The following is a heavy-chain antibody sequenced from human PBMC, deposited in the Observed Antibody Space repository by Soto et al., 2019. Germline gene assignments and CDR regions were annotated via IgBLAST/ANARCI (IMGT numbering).Heavy chain of an antibody. V-gene: IGHV3-7*01. CDR3: GRDMAV. Sequence: EVQLVESGGGLVQPGGSLRLSCAASRFTFSHYRMNWVRQAPGKGLEWVASIKQDGSEKYYVNSVKGRFTISRDNANNLLYQQMNSLRGEDTAVYYCGRDMAVW. CDR1: RFTFSHYR. J-gene: IGHJ6*01. CDR2: IKQDGSEK.